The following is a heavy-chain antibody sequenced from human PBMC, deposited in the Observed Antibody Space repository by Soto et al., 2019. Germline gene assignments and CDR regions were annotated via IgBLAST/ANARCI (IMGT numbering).Heavy chain of an antibody. Sequence: ASVKVSCKASGYTFTGYYMHWVRQAPGQGLEWMGWINPNSGGTNYAQKFQGRVTMTRDTSISTAYMELSRVRSDDTAVYYCARDLTEYYYDSSGYYRFDYWGQGTLVTVSS. J-gene: IGHJ4*02. CDR3: ARDLTEYYYDSSGYYRFDY. V-gene: IGHV1-2*02. D-gene: IGHD3-22*01. CDR1: GYTFTGYY. CDR2: INPNSGGT.